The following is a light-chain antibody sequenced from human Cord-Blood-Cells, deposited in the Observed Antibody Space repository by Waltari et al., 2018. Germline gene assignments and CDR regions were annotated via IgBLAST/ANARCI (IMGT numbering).Light chain of an antibody. V-gene: IGKV1-39*01. CDR3: QQSYSTPYT. CDR2: AAS. CDR1: QSITSY. Sequence: DIQMIQSPSSLSAPVGDRVSLTCRARQSITSYLNWYQQKPGKAPKLLIYAASSLQSGVPSRFSGSGSGTDFTLTISSLQPEDFATYYCQQSYSTPYTFGQGTKLEIK. J-gene: IGKJ2*01.